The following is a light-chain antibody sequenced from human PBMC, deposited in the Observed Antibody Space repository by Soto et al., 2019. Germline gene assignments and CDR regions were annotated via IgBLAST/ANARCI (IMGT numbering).Light chain of an antibody. Sequence: QSALTQPRSVSGSPGQSVTISCTGSSSDVGGYNYVSWYQHHPGKAPRVLISDVSKRPSGVPDRFSGSKSGNTASLTISGLQGDDEADYYCSSYAGSYTYVFGTGTKLTV. CDR3: SSYAGSYTYV. J-gene: IGLJ1*01. CDR1: SSDVGGYNY. V-gene: IGLV2-11*01. CDR2: DVS.